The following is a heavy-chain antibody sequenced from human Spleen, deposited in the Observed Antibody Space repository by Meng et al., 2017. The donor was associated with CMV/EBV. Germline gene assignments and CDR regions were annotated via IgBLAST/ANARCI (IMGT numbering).Heavy chain of an antibody. D-gene: IGHD4-11*01. CDR3: ARDGRTVTALGAGGMDV. CDR2: ITYDESNE. J-gene: IGHJ6*02. CDR1: GFTFSFYG. V-gene: IGHV3-30*02. Sequence: GGSLRLSCAASGFTFSFYGMHWVRQAPGKGLEWVAFITYDESNEYYADSVKGRFTISRDNSKNTLYLQMNSLRTEDAAVYYCARDGRTVTALGAGGMDVWGQGTTVTVSS.